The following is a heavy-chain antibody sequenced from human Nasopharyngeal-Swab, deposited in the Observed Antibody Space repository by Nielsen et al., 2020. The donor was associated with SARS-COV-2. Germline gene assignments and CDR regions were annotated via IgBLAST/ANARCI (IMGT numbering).Heavy chain of an antibody. V-gene: IGHV4-34*01. CDR3: ARDLRATIRPWGPYYYGMDV. CDR2: INHSGST. Sequence: RQAPGKGLEWIGEINHSGSTNYNPSLKSRVTISVDTSKNQFSLKLSSVTAADTAAYYCARDLRATIRPWGPYYYGMDVWGQGTTVTVSS. J-gene: IGHJ6*02. D-gene: IGHD5-12*01.